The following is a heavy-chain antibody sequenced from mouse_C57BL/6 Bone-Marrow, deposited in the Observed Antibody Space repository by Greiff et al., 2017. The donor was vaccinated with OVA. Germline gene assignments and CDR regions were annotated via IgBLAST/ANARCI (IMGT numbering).Heavy chain of an antibody. D-gene: IGHD4-1*01. J-gene: IGHJ4*01. CDR3: ARYPLGKNAMDY. CDR2: INPNNGGT. Sequence: VQLQQSGPELVKPGASVKISCKASGYTFTDYYMNWVKQSHGKSLEWIGDINPNNGGTSYNQKFKGKATLTVDKSSSTAYMELRSLTSEDSAVYYCARYPLGKNAMDYWGQGTSVTVSS. V-gene: IGHV1-26*01. CDR1: GYTFTDYY.